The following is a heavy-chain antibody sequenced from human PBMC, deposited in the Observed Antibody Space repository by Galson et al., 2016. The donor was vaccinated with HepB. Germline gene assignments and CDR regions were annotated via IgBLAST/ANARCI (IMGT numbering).Heavy chain of an antibody. CDR3: AREPFLDLDPNTRNNAFDI. CDR2: VYTSGIT. J-gene: IGHJ3*02. CDR1: GDSISSGSFY. Sequence: TLSLTCTVSGDSISSGSFYWSWIRQPVGKGLEWIGRVYTSGITHYNASLKSRVTISLTTSKNQFSRRLTSVTAADTAVYYCAREPFLDLDPNTRNNAFDIWGQGTMVTLSS. V-gene: IGHV4-61*02. D-gene: IGHD3/OR15-3a*01.